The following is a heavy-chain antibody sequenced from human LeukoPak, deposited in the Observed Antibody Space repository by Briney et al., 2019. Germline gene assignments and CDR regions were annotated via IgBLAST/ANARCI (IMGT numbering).Heavy chain of an antibody. CDR2: ISWNSGSI. J-gene: IGHJ4*02. CDR1: GFTFDDYA. D-gene: IGHD6-6*01. V-gene: IGHV3-9*01. CDR3: AKDFSHSSSSPFDY. Sequence: PGRSLRLSCAASGFTFDDYAMHWVRQAPGKGLEWVSGISWNSGSIGYADSVKGRFTISRDNAKNSLYLQTNSLRAEDTALYYCAKDFSHSSSSPFDYWGQGTLVTVSS.